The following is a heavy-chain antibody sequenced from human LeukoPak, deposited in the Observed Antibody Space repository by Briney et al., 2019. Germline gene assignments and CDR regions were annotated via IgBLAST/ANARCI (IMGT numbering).Heavy chain of an antibody. CDR2: IKQDGSEK. V-gene: IGHV3-7*01. Sequence: GGSLRLSCAASGFTFSSYWMTWVRQAPGKGLECVATIKQDGSEKYYVDSVKGRFTISRDNAKNSLYLQMNSLRAEDTAVYYCARAGGVYYFDYWGQGTLVTVSS. J-gene: IGHJ4*02. CDR3: ARAGGVYYFDY. D-gene: IGHD2-8*02. CDR1: GFTFSSYW.